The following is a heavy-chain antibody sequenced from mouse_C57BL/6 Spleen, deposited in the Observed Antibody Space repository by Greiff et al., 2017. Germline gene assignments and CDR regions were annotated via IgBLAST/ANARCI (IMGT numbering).Heavy chain of an antibody. V-gene: IGHV6-3*01. CDR3: TIFHYAMDY. CDR1: GFTFSNYW. Sequence: EVKLMESGGGLVQPGGSMKLSCVASGFTFSNYWMNWVRQSPEKGLEWVAQIRLKSDNYATHYAESVKGRFTISRDDPNSSVYLQMNHFSAEHTGIYYCTIFHYAMDYWGPGPSVPVSS. CDR2: IRLKSDNYAT. J-gene: IGHJ4*01.